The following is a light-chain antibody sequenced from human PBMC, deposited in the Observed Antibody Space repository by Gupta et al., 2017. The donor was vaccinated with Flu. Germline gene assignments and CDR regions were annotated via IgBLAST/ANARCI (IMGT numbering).Light chain of an antibody. V-gene: IGLV3-1*01. CDR3: QAWDTTTAV. CDR1: ELGDKH. CDR2: QDT. J-gene: IGLJ2*01. Sequence: YELTQPPSVSVSPGQTASITCFGYELGDKHVSWYQQKSGQSPMLVIYQDTKRPSGIPERFSGSNSGNTATLTISGTQPVDEAYYYCQAWDTTTAVFGGGTKLTVL.